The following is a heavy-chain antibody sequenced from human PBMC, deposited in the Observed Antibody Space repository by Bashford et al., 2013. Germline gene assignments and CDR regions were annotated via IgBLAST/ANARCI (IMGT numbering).Heavy chain of an antibody. J-gene: IGHJ1*01. CDR2: MNPNSGNT. CDR1: GYTFASYD. Sequence: ASVKVSCKASGYTFASYDIYWVRQATGQGLEWMGWMNPNSGNTGYALKFQGRVTMTRNTSLSTAYMELRSLRSEDTAAYYCARSPTGYLQYWGQGTLVTVSS. V-gene: IGHV1-8*01. CDR3: ARSPTGYLQY. D-gene: IGHD4-17*01.